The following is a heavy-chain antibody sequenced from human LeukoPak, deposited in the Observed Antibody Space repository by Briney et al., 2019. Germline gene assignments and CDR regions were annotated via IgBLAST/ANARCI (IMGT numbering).Heavy chain of an antibody. D-gene: IGHD3-10*01. CDR3: AEDLAGSYYGGGQRYYFDY. CDR2: ISADESNE. J-gene: IGHJ4*02. V-gene: IGHV3-30*18. Sequence: PGGSLRLSCAASGFTFSTFNMHWVRQAPGKGPEWVALISADESNEYYADSVKGRFTISRDNSKNTVYLQMNSLRTEDTAVYHCAEDLAGSYYGGGQRYYFDYWGQGTLVTVSS. CDR1: GFTFSTFN.